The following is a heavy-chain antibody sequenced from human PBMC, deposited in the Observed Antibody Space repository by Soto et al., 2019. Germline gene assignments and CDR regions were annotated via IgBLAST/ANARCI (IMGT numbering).Heavy chain of an antibody. CDR2: IYYSGST. V-gene: IGHV4-59*08. J-gene: IGHJ4*02. D-gene: IGHD3-10*01. Sequence: SETLSLTCTVSGGSISSYYWSWIRQPPGKGLEWIGYIYYSGSTDYNPSLKSRVTISVDTSKNQFSLKLNSMTAADTAVYYCARHNYGSGSTYFDYWGQGTLVTVSS. CDR1: GGSISSYY. CDR3: ARHNYGSGSTYFDY.